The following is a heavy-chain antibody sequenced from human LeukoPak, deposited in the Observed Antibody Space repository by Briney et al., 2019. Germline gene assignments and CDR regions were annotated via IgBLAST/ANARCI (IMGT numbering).Heavy chain of an antibody. D-gene: IGHD1-20*01. CDR1: GFTFSGSD. V-gene: IGHV3-73*01. J-gene: IGHJ4*01. CDR2: IKTKANSYAT. CDR3: TTYITGHY. Sequence: GGSLRLSCAASGFTFSGSDVHWVRQASGKGLEWVGRIKTKANSYATAYVASVKGRFSISRDDSKNTAYLQMNSLKTEDTAFYNCTTYITGHYWGHGTLVTVSS.